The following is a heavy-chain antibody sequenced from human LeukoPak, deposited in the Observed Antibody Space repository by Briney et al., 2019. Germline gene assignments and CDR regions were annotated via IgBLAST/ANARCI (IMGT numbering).Heavy chain of an antibody. Sequence: PSETLSLTCTVSGGSISSYYWSWIRQPAGKGLEGIGRIYTSASTNYNPSLKSRVTMSVDTSKNQFSLKLSSVTAADTAVYYCARDRGGYTYSHDYWGQRTLVTVSS. D-gene: IGHD5-18*01. CDR2: IYTSAST. J-gene: IGHJ4*02. CDR1: GGSISSYY. CDR3: ARDRGGYTYSHDY. V-gene: IGHV4-4*07.